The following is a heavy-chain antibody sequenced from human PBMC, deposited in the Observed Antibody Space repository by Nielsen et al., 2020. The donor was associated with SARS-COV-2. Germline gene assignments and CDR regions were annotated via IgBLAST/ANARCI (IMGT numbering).Heavy chain of an antibody. CDR3: ARSRGYSYGPNLDY. J-gene: IGHJ4*02. CDR2: IIPILGIA. Sequence: VRQMPGKGLEWMGRIIPILGIANYAQKFQGRVTITADKSTSTAYMELSSLRSEDTAVYYCARSRGYSYGPNLDYWGQGTLVTVSS. V-gene: IGHV1-69*02. D-gene: IGHD5-18*01.